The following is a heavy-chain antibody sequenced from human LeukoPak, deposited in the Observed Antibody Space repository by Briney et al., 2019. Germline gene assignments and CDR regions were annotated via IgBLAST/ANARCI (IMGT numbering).Heavy chain of an antibody. CDR1: GYTFTSYY. V-gene: IGHV1-46*01. Sequence: ASVKVSCKASGYTFTSYYMHWVRQAPGQGLEWMGIINPSGGSTSYAQKFQGRVTMTRDTSTSTVYMELSSLRSEDTAVYYCARDSLHDYGDYRRDASDIWGQGTMVTVSS. J-gene: IGHJ3*02. CDR2: INPSGGST. D-gene: IGHD4-17*01. CDR3: ARDSLHDYGDYRRDASDI.